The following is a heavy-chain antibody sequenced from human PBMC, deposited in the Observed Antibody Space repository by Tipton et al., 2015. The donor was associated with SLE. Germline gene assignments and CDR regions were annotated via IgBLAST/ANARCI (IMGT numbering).Heavy chain of an antibody. D-gene: IGHD5-24*01. J-gene: IGHJ6*03. CDR2: IYTSGST. Sequence: LRLSCTVSGGSISSGSYYWSWIRQPAGKGLEWIGRIYTSGSTSYNPSLKSRVTISVDTSKNQFALKLSSVTAADTAVYYCARRRGMASMDVWGKGTTVTVSS. CDR1: GGSISSGSYY. CDR3: ARRRGMASMDV. V-gene: IGHV4-61*02.